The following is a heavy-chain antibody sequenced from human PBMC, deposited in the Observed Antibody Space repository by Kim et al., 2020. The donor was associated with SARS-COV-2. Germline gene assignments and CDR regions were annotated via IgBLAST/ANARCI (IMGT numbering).Heavy chain of an antibody. CDR3: AKDLDYYGSGSRARCFDL. J-gene: IGHJ2*01. V-gene: IGHV3-23*01. Sequence: KGRFTISRDNSKTTLDLQMNSLRAEDTALYYCAKDLDYYGSGSRARCFDLWGRGTLVTVSS. D-gene: IGHD3-10*01.